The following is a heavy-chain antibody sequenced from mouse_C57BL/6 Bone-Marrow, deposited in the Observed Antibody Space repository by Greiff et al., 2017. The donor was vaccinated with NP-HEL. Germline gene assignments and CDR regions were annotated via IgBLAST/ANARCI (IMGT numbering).Heavy chain of an antibody. D-gene: IGHD1-1*01. Sequence: EVQLQQSGPELVKPGASVKISCKASGYTFTDYYMNWVKQSHGKSLEWIGDINPNNGGTSYNQKFKGKATLTVDKSSSTAYMELRSLTSEDSAVYYCARSYSYYGSSPDYWGQGTTLTVSS. CDR3: ARSYSYYGSSPDY. CDR2: INPNNGGT. J-gene: IGHJ2*01. CDR1: GYTFTDYY. V-gene: IGHV1-26*01.